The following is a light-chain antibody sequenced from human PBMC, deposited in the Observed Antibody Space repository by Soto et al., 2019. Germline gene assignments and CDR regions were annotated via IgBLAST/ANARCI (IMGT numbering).Light chain of an antibody. CDR2: GNS. J-gene: IGLJ2*01. V-gene: IGLV1-40*01. CDR3: SSYRSSSTLDVV. Sequence: QSVLTQPPSVSGAPGQRVTISCTGSSSNIGGRYDVNWYHQLPGTAPKLLIYGNSNRPSGVSNRFSGSKSGNTASLTISGLQAEDEADYYCSSYRSSSTLDVVFGGGTKLTVL. CDR1: SSNIGGRYD.